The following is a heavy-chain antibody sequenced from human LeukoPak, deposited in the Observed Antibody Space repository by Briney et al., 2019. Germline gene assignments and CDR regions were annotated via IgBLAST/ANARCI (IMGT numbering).Heavy chain of an antibody. CDR1: GFIFSSYS. J-gene: IGHJ4*02. V-gene: IGHV3-7*01. D-gene: IGHD6-6*01. CDR2: IKQDGSEK. CDR3: ARYSSSSSFDY. Sequence: GSLRLSCAASGFIFSSYSMSWVRQAPGKGLEWVANIKQDGSEKYYVDSVKGRFTISRDNAKNSLYLQMNSLRAEDTAVYYCARYSSSSSFDYWGQGTLVTVSS.